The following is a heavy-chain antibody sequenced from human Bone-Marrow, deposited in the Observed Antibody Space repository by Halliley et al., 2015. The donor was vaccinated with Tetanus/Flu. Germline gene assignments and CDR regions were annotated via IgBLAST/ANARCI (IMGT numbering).Heavy chain of an antibody. D-gene: IGHD3-10*01. J-gene: IGHJ6*02. Sequence: TLSLTCVVSGYSISSGYYWGWIRQPPGKGLEWTGSIHHSGSTSYNPSLKSRVTISVDTSKNQMSLKLSSVTAADTAVYYCARVTVDTIINHYYGMAVWGQGTTVTVSS. CDR1: GYSISSGYY. CDR2: IHHSGST. V-gene: IGHV4-38-2*01. CDR3: ARVTVDTIINHYYGMAV.